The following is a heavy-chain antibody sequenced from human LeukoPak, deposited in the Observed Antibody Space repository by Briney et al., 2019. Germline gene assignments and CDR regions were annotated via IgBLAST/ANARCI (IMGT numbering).Heavy chain of an antibody. J-gene: IGHJ4*02. CDR1: GFTFDDYA. D-gene: IGHD1-26*01. V-gene: IGHV3-9*01. CDR3: AKDTGSYYANFDY. Sequence: GGSLRLSCAASGFTFDDYAMHWVRHAPGKGLEWVSGISWNSGSIGYADSVKGRFTISRDNAKNSLYLQMNSLRAEDTALYYCAKDTGSYYANFDYWGQGTLVTVSS. CDR2: ISWNSGSI.